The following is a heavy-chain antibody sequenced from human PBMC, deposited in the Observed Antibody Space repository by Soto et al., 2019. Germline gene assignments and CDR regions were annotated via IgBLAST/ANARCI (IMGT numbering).Heavy chain of an antibody. CDR1: GGSISSYY. Sequence: PSETLSLTCTVSGGSISSYYWSWIRQPPGKGLERIGYIYYTGSTNHNPSLRGRATISVDTSKNQFSLKLSSVTAADTAVYYCARVHVDYWYFDLWGRGTLVTVS. CDR2: IYYTGST. V-gene: IGHV4-59*01. CDR3: ARVHVDYWYFDL. J-gene: IGHJ2*01.